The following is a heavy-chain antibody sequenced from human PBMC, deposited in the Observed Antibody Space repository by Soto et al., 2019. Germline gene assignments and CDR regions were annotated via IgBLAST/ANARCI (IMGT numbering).Heavy chain of an antibody. CDR2: IYNSGSN. J-gene: IGHJ6*02. CDR1: GGSISSCDYY. V-gene: IGHV4-30-4*01. CDR3: AREAFYYGLDF. Sequence: PSETLSLTCTVSGGSISSCDYYWSWIRQPPGKGLEWIGYIYNSGSNYYNPSLKSRVTISLDTSKNQFSLNLSSVTAADTAVYYCAREAFYYGLDFWGQGTTVTVSS.